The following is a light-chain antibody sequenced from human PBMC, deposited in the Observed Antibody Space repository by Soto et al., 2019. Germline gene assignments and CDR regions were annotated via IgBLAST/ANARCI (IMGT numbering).Light chain of an antibody. CDR1: QSISSY. CDR3: KQSYSTPYT. J-gene: IGKJ2*01. CDR2: AAS. V-gene: IGKV1-39*01. Sequence: DIQMTQSPSSLSASVGDRVTITCRASQSISSYLNWYQHKPGKAPKLLIYAASSLQSGVPSRFSGIGSGTDFTLTISSLQPEDFATYYCKQSYSTPYTFGQGTKLEIK.